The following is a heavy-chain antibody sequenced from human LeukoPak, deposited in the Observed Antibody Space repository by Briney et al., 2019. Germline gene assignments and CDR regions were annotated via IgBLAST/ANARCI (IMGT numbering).Heavy chain of an antibody. CDR3: ATRKLGNDY. CDR1: GGSISSNNSF. V-gene: IGHV4-39*07. J-gene: IGHJ4*02. D-gene: IGHD7-27*01. CDR2: IYYSGST. Sequence: SETLSLTCTVSGGSISSNNSFWGWIRQPPGKGLEWIGSIYYSGSTYYNPSLKSRVTISADTSKNQFSLKLSSVTAADTAMYYCATRKLGNDYWGQGTLVTVSS.